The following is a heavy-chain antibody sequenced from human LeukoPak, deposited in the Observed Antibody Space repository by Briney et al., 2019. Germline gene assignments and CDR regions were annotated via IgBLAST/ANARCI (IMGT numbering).Heavy chain of an antibody. J-gene: IGHJ6*03. D-gene: IGHD6-19*01. CDR3: AKSYSSVFYYDMDV. CDR1: GGSMRSSNDY. CDR2: VHSIGNT. V-gene: IGHV4-39*01. Sequence: SETLSLTCTVSGGSMRSSNDYWGWIRQPPGKGLEWLGNVHSIGNTYYNPSLKSRVTISVETSKNQFSLKLNSVSAADTAVYYCAKSYSSVFYYDMDVWGRGTTVTVSS.